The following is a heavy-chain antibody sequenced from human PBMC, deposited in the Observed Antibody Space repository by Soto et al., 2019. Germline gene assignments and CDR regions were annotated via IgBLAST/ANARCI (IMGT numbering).Heavy chain of an antibody. V-gene: IGHV4-59*12. CDR2: IYYNGST. J-gene: IGHJ1*01. CDR1: GAPINSYY. Sequence: QVRLQESGPGLVRPSETLSLTCIVSGAPINSYYWGWIRQPPGKGLEWLGYIYYNGSTTYSPSLKSRLTISLDTSKNQFSLNLFSVRAEDTSLYYCARGGGRVIVGATWGQGTPVTVSS. D-gene: IGHD1-26*01. CDR3: ARGGGRVIVGAT.